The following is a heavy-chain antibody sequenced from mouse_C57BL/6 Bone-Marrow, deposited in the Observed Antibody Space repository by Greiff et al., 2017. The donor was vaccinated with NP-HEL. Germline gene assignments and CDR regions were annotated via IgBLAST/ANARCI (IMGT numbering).Heavy chain of an antibody. V-gene: IGHV5-17*01. Sequence: EVKVVESGGGLVKPGGSLKLSCAASGFTFSDYGMHWVRQAPEKGLEWVAYISSGSSTSYYADTVKGRFTISRDNAKNTLFLQMTSLRSEDTAMYYCARDGYYEFAYWGQGTLVTVSA. CDR2: ISSGSSTS. CDR1: GFTFSDYG. J-gene: IGHJ3*01. CDR3: ARDGYYEFAY. D-gene: IGHD2-3*01.